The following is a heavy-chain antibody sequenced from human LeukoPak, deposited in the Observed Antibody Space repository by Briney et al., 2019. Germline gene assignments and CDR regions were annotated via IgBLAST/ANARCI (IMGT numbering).Heavy chain of an antibody. Sequence: GGSLRLSCAASGFTFSSYSMNWVRQAPGKGLEWVSSISSSSSYIYYADSVKGRFTISRDNAKNSLYLQMNSLRAEDTAVYYGPRAVYYYYDRGGYYRNYFDYWARGTLATVSS. CDR1: GFTFSSYS. V-gene: IGHV3-21*01. D-gene: IGHD3-22*01. CDR3: PRAVYYYYDRGGYYRNYFDY. J-gene: IGHJ4*02. CDR2: ISSSSSYI.